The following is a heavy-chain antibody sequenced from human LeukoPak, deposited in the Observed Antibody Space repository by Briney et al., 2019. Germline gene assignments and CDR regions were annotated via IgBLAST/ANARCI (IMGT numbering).Heavy chain of an antibody. CDR1: GFTVSSNY. Sequence: GGSLRLSCAASGFTVSSNYMSWVRQAPGKGLEWVSSINSGGSYKLYADSVKGRFTISRDNAKSSLYLQMNSLRAEDTAVYYCASEETANGGWTPNYWGQGTLVTVSS. CDR3: ASEETANGGWTPNY. CDR2: INSGGSYK. D-gene: IGHD6-19*01. J-gene: IGHJ4*02. V-gene: IGHV3-21*06.